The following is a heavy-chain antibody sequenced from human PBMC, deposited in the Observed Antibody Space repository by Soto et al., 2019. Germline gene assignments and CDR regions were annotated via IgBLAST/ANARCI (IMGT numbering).Heavy chain of an antibody. Sequence: SETLSLTCTVSNYSISSGYYWGWIRQSPGEGLEWIVSMYHSGTTYYNPSLKSRVTISIDTSKNQFSLELTSVTSADTAVYFCARVAFGPLDQWGQGTLVTVSP. V-gene: IGHV4-38-2*02. CDR3: ARVAFGPLDQ. CDR1: NYSISSGYY. CDR2: MYHSGTT. D-gene: IGHD3-16*01. J-gene: IGHJ5*02.